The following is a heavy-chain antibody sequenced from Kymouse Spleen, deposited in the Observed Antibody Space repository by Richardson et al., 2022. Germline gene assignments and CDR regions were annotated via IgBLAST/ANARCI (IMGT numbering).Heavy chain of an antibody. D-gene: IGHD3-10*01. V-gene: IGHV3-9*01. CDR2: ISWNSGSI. CDR3: AYPITMVRGVIILLLLRYGR. CDR1: GFTFDDYA. J-gene: IGHJ6*02. Sequence: EVQLVESGGGLVQPGRSLRLSCAASGFTFDDYAMHWVRQAPGKGLEWVSGISWNSGSIGYADSVKGRFTISRDNAKNSLYLQMNSLRAEDTALYYCAYPITMVRGVIILLLLRYGRLGPRDHGHRLL.